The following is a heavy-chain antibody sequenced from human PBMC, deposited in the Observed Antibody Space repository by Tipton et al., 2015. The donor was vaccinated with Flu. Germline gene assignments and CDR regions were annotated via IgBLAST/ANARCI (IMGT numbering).Heavy chain of an antibody. CDR3: AREFLFFGELSTAYYFDS. D-gene: IGHD3-16*01. V-gene: IGHV4-61*02. J-gene: IGHJ4*02. Sequence: TLSLTYTVSGGSVSSGRYYWSWLRQTAGKGLEWIGRIYTTGDTNYNPSLESRVTISVDTSKKQFSLKLKSMTAADTAVYYCAREFLFFGELSTAYYFDSWGQGTLVTVSS. CDR1: GGSVSSGRYY. CDR2: IYTTGDT.